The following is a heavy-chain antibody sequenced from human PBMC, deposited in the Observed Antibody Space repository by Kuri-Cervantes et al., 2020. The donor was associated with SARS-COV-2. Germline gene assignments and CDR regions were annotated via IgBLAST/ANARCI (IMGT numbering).Heavy chain of an antibody. D-gene: IGHD6-13*01. CDR1: GFTFISYA. Sequence: GGSLRPSVVASGFTFISYAMSWVRQAPGQGLPWVSAISGIGGSTYYADSVKGRFTISRDNSKNTLYLQMNSLRAEDTAVYYCAKDGLAAAGLHYYYYYGMDVWGQGTTVTVSS. V-gene: IGHV3-23*01. CDR2: ISGIGGST. CDR3: AKDGLAAAGLHYYYYYGMDV. J-gene: IGHJ6*02.